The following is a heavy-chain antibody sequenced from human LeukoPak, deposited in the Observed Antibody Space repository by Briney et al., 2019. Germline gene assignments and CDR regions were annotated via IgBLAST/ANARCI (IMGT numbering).Heavy chain of an antibody. CDR2: IYTSGST. V-gene: IGHV4-61*02. CDR1: GGSISSGSYY. Sequence: SQTLSLTRTVSGGSISSGSYYWSWIRQPAGKGLEWIGRIYTSGSTNYNPSLKSRVTISVDTSKNQFSLKLSSVTAADTAVYYCARDTSSGYYYDSSGLNWFDPWGQGTLVTVSS. D-gene: IGHD3-22*01. J-gene: IGHJ5*02. CDR3: ARDTSSGYYYDSSGLNWFDP.